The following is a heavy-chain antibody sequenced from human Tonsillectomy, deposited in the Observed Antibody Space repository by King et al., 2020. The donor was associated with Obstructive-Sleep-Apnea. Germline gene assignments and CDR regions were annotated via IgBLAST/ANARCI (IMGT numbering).Heavy chain of an antibody. Sequence: VQLVESGGGLVQPGGSLRLSCAASGFTFSSYAMSWVRQAPGKGLEWVSAISGSGGSTYYADSVKGRFTISRDNSKNTLYLQMNSLRAEDTAVYYCAKDSRITIPFRWASDYWGQGTLVTVSS. D-gene: IGHD3-3*01. CDR3: AKDSRITIPFRWASDY. CDR1: GFTFSSYA. J-gene: IGHJ4*02. CDR2: ISGSGGST. V-gene: IGHV3-23*04.